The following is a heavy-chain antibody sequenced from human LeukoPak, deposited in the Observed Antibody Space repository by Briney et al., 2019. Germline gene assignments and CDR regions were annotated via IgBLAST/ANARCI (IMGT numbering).Heavy chain of an antibody. CDR3: TRTHIAQYDFWTASL. CDR1: GFTFSSYG. CDR2: ISSISTYT. D-gene: IGHD3-3*01. V-gene: IGHV3-21*01. Sequence: GGSLRLSCAASGFTFSSYGMNWVRKPPGRGPEGSHSISSISTYTHYADSVKGRFTISRDNAKNSLYLQMNSLRAEDTAVYYCTRTHIAQYDFWTASLWGQGTLVTVSS. J-gene: IGHJ4*02.